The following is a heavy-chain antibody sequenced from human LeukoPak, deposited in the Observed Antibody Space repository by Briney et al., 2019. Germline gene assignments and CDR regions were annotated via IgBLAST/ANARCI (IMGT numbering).Heavy chain of an antibody. CDR3: ARHSSYVSPVRY. CDR1: GGSISNSSYY. V-gene: IGHV4-39*01. D-gene: IGHD3-10*02. Sequence: SETLSLTCTVSGGSISNSSYYWGWIRQPPGKGLEWIGSIFYSGSTYYNPSLKSRVTISVDTSKNQFSLKLSSVTAADTAVYFSARHSSYVSPVRYWGQGTLVTVSP. CDR2: IFYSGST. J-gene: IGHJ4*02.